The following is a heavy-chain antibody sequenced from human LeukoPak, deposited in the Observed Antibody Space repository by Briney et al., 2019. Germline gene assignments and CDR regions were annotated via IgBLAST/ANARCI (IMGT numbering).Heavy chain of an antibody. Sequence: PGGSLRLSCAASGFTFSSYGMHWVRQAPGKGLEWVAFIRYDGSNKYYADSVKGGFTISRDNSKNTLYLQMNSLRAEDTAVYYCAKDPSGLLWFGELWGQGTLVTVSS. D-gene: IGHD3-10*01. CDR2: IRYDGSNK. J-gene: IGHJ4*02. CDR3: AKDPSGLLWFGEL. CDR1: GFTFSSYG. V-gene: IGHV3-30*02.